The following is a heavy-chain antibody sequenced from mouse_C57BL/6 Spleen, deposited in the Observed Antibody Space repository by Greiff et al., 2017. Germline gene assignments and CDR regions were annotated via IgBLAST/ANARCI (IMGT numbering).Heavy chain of an antibody. CDR3: TRRLRDYYAMDY. J-gene: IGHJ4*01. CDR2: IDPETGGT. D-gene: IGHD2-4*01. Sequence: VQLQQSGAELVRPGASVTLSCKASGYTFTDYEMHWVKQTPVHGLEWIGAIDPETGGTAYNQKFTGKAILTADKSSSTAYMELRSLTSEDSAVYYCTRRLRDYYAMDYWGQGTSVTVSS. V-gene: IGHV1-15*01. CDR1: GYTFTDYE.